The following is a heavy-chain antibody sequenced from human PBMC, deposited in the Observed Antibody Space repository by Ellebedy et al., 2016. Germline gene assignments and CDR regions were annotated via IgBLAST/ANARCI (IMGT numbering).Heavy chain of an antibody. CDR3: ANGYSGYDSPYDY. Sequence: ASVKVSCXASGYTFTAYYMHWVRQAPGQGLEWMGWINPNSGGTNYAQKFQGRVTMTRDTSISTAYMELSRLRSDDTAVYYCANGYSGYDSPYDYWGQGTLVTVSS. CDR1: GYTFTAYY. CDR2: INPNSGGT. J-gene: IGHJ4*02. D-gene: IGHD5-12*01. V-gene: IGHV1-2*02.